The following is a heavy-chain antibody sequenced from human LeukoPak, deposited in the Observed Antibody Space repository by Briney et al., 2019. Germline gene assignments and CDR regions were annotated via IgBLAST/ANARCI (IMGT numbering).Heavy chain of an antibody. CDR1: GGSFSGYY. Sequence: SETLSLTXAVYGGSFSGYYWSWIRQPPGKGLEWIGEVNHSGSTNYNPSLKSRVTISVDTSKNQFSLKLSFVTAADTAVYYCARERYCSGGSCSAFDIWGQGTMVTVSS. CDR2: VNHSGST. CDR3: ARERYCSGGSCSAFDI. D-gene: IGHD2-15*01. V-gene: IGHV4-34*01. J-gene: IGHJ3*02.